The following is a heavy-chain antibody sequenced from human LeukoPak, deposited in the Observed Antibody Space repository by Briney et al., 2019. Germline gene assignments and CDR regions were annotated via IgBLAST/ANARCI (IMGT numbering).Heavy chain of an antibody. D-gene: IGHD6-19*01. CDR2: IIPISNTA. CDR1: GVPFRSHA. Sequence: ASVKVSCQASGVPFRSHAINWVRLAPGQGLEWMGAIIPISNTANYAQKFQGRVTITADESTSTAYMELSSLRSEDTAVYYCARWAGYSSDWYWGPFDYWGQGTLVSVSS. V-gene: IGHV1-69*01. J-gene: IGHJ4*02. CDR3: ARWAGYSSDWYWGPFDY.